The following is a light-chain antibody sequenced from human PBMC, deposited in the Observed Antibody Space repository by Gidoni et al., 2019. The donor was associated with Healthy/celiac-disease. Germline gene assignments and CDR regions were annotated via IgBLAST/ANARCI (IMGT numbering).Light chain of an antibody. J-gene: IGKJ4*01. CDR2: WAS. V-gene: IGKV4-1*01. Sequence: DIVMTQSPDSLAVSLGERATINCKSSQSVLYSSNNKKYLAWYQQKPGQPPKLLIYWASTRESGVPDRFSGSGSGTDFNLTISSLQAEDVAGYYCQQYYSSPLTFGGGTKVEIK. CDR1: QSVLYSSNNKKY. CDR3: QQYYSSPLT.